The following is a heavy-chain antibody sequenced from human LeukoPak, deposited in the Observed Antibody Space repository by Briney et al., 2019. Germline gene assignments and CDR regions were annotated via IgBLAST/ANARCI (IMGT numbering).Heavy chain of an antibody. Sequence: PGGSLRLSCAASGFTFSSYSMNWVRQAPGKGLEWVSSISSSSSYIYYADSVKGRFTISRDNAKNSLYLQMNSLRAEDTAVYYCAKARGGYCSSTSCYTPVGYWGQGTLVTVSS. CDR3: AKARGGYCSSTSCYTPVGY. J-gene: IGHJ4*02. D-gene: IGHD2-2*02. V-gene: IGHV3-21*04. CDR2: ISSSSSYI. CDR1: GFTFSSYS.